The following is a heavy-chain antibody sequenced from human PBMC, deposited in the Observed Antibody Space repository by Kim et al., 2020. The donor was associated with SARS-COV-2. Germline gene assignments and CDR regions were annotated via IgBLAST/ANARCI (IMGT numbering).Heavy chain of an antibody. V-gene: IGHV3-11*01. Sequence: GGSLRLSCAASGFTFSGYYMTWIRQAPGKGLEWVSYISSGGSYVNYADSVKGRFTISMDNSKNTLYLQMSSLRAEDTALYYCARVPFGDLSAYYFDLWG. J-gene: IGHJ4*01. CDR3: ARVPFGDLSAYYFDL. D-gene: IGHD3-10*01. CDR2: ISSGGSYV. CDR1: GFTFSGYY.